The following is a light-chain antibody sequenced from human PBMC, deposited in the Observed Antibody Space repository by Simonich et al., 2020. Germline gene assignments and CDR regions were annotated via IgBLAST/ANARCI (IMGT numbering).Light chain of an antibody. Sequence: EIVLTQSPATLSLSPGERATLSCRASQSVSSYLACYQHKPGQAPRLLFYDASNRATGIPARFSGSGSGTDFTLTISSLEPEDFAVYYCQQRSNWPPYTFGQGTKLEIK. J-gene: IGKJ2*01. CDR3: QQRSNWPPYT. V-gene: IGKV3-11*01. CDR1: QSVSSY. CDR2: DAS.